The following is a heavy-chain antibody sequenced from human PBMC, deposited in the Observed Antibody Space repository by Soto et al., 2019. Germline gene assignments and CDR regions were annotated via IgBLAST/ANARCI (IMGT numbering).Heavy chain of an antibody. CDR3: AKVVRSSGWYGPFDY. D-gene: IGHD6-19*01. CDR2: ISGSGGST. CDR1: GFTFSSYA. Sequence: GGSLRLSCAASGFTFSSYAMSWVRHAPGKGLEWVSAISGSGGSTYYADSVKGRFTISRDNSKNTLYLQMNSLRAEDTAVYYCAKVVRSSGWYGPFDYWGQGTLVTVSS. J-gene: IGHJ4*02. V-gene: IGHV3-23*01.